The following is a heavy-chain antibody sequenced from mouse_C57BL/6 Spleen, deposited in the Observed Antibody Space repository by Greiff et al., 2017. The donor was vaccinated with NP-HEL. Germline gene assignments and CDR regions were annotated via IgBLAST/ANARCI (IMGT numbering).Heavy chain of an antibody. J-gene: IGHJ2*01. CDR2: IDPGDGDT. CDR1: GFTFTDYY. Sequence: EVQLQQSGAELVKPGASVKLSCTASGFTFTDYYMHWVKQRTEQGLEWIGRIDPGDGDTKYAPKFQGKATITADTSSNTAYLQLSSLTSEDTAVYDCSGFGYCGSSDQYYFDDWGQGTTLTVSS. CDR3: SGFGYCGSSDQYYFDD. V-gene: IGHV14-2*01. D-gene: IGHD1-1*01.